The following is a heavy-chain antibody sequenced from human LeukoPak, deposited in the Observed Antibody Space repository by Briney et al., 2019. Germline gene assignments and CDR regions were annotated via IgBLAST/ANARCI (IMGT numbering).Heavy chain of an antibody. CDR2: IIPIFGTA. CDR3: ARHKNYYDSSGYFSFDY. CDR1: GGTFISYA. D-gene: IGHD3-22*01. J-gene: IGHJ4*02. V-gene: IGHV1-69*05. Sequence: ASVKVSCKASGGTFISYAISWVRQAPGQGLEWMGRIIPIFGTANYAQKFQGRVTITTDESTSTAYMELSSLRSEDTAVYYCARHKNYYDSSGYFSFDYWGQETLVTVSS.